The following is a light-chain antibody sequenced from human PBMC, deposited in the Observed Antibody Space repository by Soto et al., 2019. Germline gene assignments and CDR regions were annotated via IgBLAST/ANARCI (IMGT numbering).Light chain of an antibody. CDR3: QLYGASLVT. CDR1: QSVSSSF. CDR2: GAS. Sequence: EIVLTQSPGTLSLSPGERATLCCRASQSVSSSFLAWYQHKPGQAPRVLIHGASSRATGIPDRFSGSGAGTDFTLTISRLDPEDFAVYYCQLYGASLVTFGQGTKVDIK. J-gene: IGKJ2*01. V-gene: IGKV3-20*01.